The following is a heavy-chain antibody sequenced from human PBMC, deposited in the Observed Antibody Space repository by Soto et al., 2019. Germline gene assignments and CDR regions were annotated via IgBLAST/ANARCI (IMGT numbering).Heavy chain of an antibody. D-gene: IGHD3-16*01. V-gene: IGHV3-30*18. CDR2: ISYDGSNK. CDR1: GFTFSSYG. Sequence: QVRLVESGGGVVQPGRSLRLSCAASGFTFSSYGMHWVRQARGKGLEWVAVISYDGSNKYYADSVKGRFTISRDNSKNTLYLQMNSLRAEDTAVYYCAKDLRAGERLGYYYGMDVWGQGTTVTVSS. CDR3: AKDLRAGERLGYYYGMDV. J-gene: IGHJ6*02.